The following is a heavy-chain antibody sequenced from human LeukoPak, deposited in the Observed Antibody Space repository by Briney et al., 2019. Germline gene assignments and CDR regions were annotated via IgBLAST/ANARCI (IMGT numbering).Heavy chain of an antibody. CDR1: GYTFTSYG. CDR3: AREGGRYCSGGSCYSSNGWYGGLDY. V-gene: IGHV1-18*01. J-gene: IGHJ4*02. CDR2: ISTYNGHT. D-gene: IGHD2-15*01. Sequence: ASVKVSFKASGYTFTSYGISWVRQAPGQGLEWMGWISTYNGHTNYARKVQGRVTMTTDTSTRTAYMELRSLRSDDTAVYFCAREGGRYCSGGSCYSSNGWYGGLDYWGQGTLVTVSS.